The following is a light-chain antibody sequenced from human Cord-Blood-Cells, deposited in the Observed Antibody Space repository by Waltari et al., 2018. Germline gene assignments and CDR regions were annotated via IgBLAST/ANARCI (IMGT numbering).Light chain of an antibody. V-gene: IGLV1-47*01. J-gene: IGLJ2*01. CDR1: SSNIGRNY. CDR3: AAWDDSLSGPV. Sequence: QSVLTQPPSASGTPGQRATIPCSGSSSNIGRNYVYWYQQLPGTAPKLLIYRNNQRPSGVPDRFSGSKSGTSASLAISGLRSEDEADYYCAAWDDSLSGPVFGGGTKLTVL. CDR2: RNN.